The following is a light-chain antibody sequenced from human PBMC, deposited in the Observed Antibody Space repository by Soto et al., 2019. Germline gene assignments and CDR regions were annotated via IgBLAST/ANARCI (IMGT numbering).Light chain of an antibody. V-gene: IGLV2-8*01. CDR1: SSDVGGYNY. J-gene: IGLJ3*02. CDR2: EVS. CDR3: SSYAGSDLWV. Sequence: QSALTQPPSASGSPGQSVTISCTGTSSDVGGYNYVSWYQQHPGKAPKLMIYEVSKRPSGVPDRVSGSNSANTASLTVSGLQAEDEADYYCSSYAGSDLWVFGGGTKLTVL.